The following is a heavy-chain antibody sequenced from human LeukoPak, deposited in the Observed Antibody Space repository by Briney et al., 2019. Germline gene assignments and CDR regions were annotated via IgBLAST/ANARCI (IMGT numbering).Heavy chain of an antibody. Sequence: GGSLRLSCGTSGFNFTRHGMHWVRQAPGKGLEWVAVIWHTSMSAYYSDSVKGRFIISRDNSRNTLYPQMSNLRADDTAVYYCAKELGVPAAGWQIQQWGLGTLVTVSS. CDR3: AKELGVPAAGWQIQQ. D-gene: IGHD6-13*01. V-gene: IGHV3-33*06. CDR1: GFNFTRHG. J-gene: IGHJ1*01. CDR2: IWHTSMSA.